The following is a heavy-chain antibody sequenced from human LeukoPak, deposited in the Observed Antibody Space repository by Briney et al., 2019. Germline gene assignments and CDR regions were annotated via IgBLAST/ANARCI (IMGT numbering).Heavy chain of an antibody. CDR3: ARLSNYDSSGYPFDY. V-gene: IGHV4-31*03. CDR1: GGSITSAGYY. J-gene: IGHJ4*02. Sequence: SETLSLTCTVSGGSITSAGYYWSWIRQPPGEGLKLIGNIYYSGSTYYSPSLKSRPTISVDTSKNQFSLKLNSVTAADTAVYYCARLSNYDSSGYPFDYWGQGTLVTVSS. CDR2: IYYSGST. D-gene: IGHD3-22*01.